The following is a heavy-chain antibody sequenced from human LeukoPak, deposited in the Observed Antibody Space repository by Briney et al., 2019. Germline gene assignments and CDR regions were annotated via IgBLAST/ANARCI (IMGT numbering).Heavy chain of an antibody. CDR3: AKDMVREMATIKFGGGRYAFDF. CDR2: INPNSGDT. V-gene: IGHV1-2*02. Sequence: GASVKVSCKTSGYTFTGYYIHWVRQAPGQGLEWMGWINPNSGDTNYAQKFQGRVSMTGDTSISTAYMELSRLRSDDTAVYYCAKDMVREMATIKFGGGRYAFDFWGQGTMVTVSS. J-gene: IGHJ3*01. D-gene: IGHD5-24*01. CDR1: GYTFTGYY.